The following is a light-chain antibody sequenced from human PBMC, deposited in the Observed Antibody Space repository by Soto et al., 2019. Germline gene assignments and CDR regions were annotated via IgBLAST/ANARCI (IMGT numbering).Light chain of an antibody. CDR3: QQLLSYPIT. CDR1: QDISSY. CDR2: DAS. Sequence: DIQMTQSPSSLSASVGDRVTITCQASQDISSYLNWYQQKPGKAPKLLIYDASNLETGVPSRFSGSGSGTDFTFTISSLQPEDIATYYCQQLLSYPITFGQGTRL. V-gene: IGKV1-33*01. J-gene: IGKJ5*01.